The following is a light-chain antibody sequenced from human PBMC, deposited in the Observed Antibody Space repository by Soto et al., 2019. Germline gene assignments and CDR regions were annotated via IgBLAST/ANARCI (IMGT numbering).Light chain of an antibody. J-gene: IGKJ2*01. Sequence: EIVLTQSPGTLSLSPGDRATLSCRASQSVSRSYLAWYQQKPGQAPRLLIYGASTRASGIPARFRGSGSGTEFTLTINSLQSEDFAVYYCQQYNNWPHTFGQGTKVDI. CDR2: GAS. CDR1: QSVSRSY. CDR3: QQYNNWPHT. V-gene: IGKV3-15*01.